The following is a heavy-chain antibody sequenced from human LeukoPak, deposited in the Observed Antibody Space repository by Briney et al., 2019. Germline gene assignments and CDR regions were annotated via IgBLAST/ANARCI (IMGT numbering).Heavy chain of an antibody. V-gene: IGHV3-23*01. D-gene: IGHD3-9*01. J-gene: IGHJ4*02. CDR2: FSGSGGST. Sequence: PGGSLRLSCAASGFTFSSYAMSWARQSPGKGLEWVSAFSGSGGSTYYADSVKGRFTIPRDNSKPTLYLQMNSLRAEDTAVYYCAKAQTPYDILTGFDYWGQGTLVTVSS. CDR3: AKAQTPYDILTGFDY. CDR1: GFTFSSYA.